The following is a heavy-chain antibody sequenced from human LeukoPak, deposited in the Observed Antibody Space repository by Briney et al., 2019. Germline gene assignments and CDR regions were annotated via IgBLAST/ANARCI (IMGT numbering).Heavy chain of an antibody. CDR2: IYYSGST. Sequence: SETLSLTCTVSGGSISSSSYYWGWIRQPPGKGLEWIGSIYYSGSTYYNPSLKSRVTISVDTSKNQFSLKPSSVTAADMAVYYCARSPRDCTNGVCFLAAAGYYFDYWGQGTLVTVSS. CDR1: GGSISSSSYY. CDR3: ARSPRDCTNGVCFLAAAGYYFDY. J-gene: IGHJ4*02. V-gene: IGHV4-39*01. D-gene: IGHD2-8*01.